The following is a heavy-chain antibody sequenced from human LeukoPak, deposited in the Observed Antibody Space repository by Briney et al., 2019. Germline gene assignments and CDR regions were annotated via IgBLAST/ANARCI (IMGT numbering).Heavy chain of an antibody. CDR1: GGSFSGYY. CDR3: AGRRQSYSGYEYYYYYGMDV. Sequence: SETLSLTCAVYGGSFSGYYWSWIRQPPGKGLEWIGEINHSGSTNYNPSLKSRVTISVDTSKNQFSLKLSSVTAADTAVYYCAGRRQSYSGYEYYYYYGMDVWGQGTTVTVSS. CDR2: INHSGST. J-gene: IGHJ6*02. D-gene: IGHD5-12*01. V-gene: IGHV4-34*01.